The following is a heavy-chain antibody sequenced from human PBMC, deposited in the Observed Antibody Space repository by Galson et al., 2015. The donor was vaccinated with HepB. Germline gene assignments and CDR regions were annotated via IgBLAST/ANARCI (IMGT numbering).Heavy chain of an antibody. D-gene: IGHD2/OR15-2a*01. V-gene: IGHV5-10-1*01. CDR3: ARGIALDNLDY. J-gene: IGHJ4*02. CDR1: GYTFTSYW. Sequence: QSGAEVKKPGESLRISCTGSGYTFTSYWITWVRQMPGKGLEWMGRIDPTDSYTNYSPSFQGRVTISADKSISTAYLQWSSLKASDTAMYYCARGIALDNLDYWGQGALVTVSS. CDR2: IDPTDSYT.